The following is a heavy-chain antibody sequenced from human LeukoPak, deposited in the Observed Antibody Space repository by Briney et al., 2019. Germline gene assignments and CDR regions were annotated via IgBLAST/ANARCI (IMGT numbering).Heavy chain of an antibody. J-gene: IGHJ4*02. CDR3: ARGLSPRTLYYYDSSGSPFDY. D-gene: IGHD3-22*01. V-gene: IGHV1-18*01. CDR2: ISAYNGNT. CDR1: GYTFTSYG. Sequence: ASVKVSCKASGYTFTSYGISWVRQAPGQGLEWMGWISAYNGNTNYAQKLQGRVTMTTDTSTSIAYMELRSLRSDDTAVYYCARGLSPRTLYYYDSSGSPFDYWGQGTLVTVSS.